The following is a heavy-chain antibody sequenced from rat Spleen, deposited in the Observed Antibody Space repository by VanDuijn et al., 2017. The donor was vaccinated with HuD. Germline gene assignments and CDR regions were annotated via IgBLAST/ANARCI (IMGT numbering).Heavy chain of an antibody. J-gene: IGHJ4*01. D-gene: IGHD1-4*01. V-gene: IGHV2-15*01. CDR2: MWSGGTT. Sequence: QVQLKESGPGLVQPSQTLSLTCTVSGFSLTSYSINWVRQSPGKGLEWIGAMWSGGTTDYNSALKPRLSISRDTSKSQVLLKMNSLQAEDTAMYFCTRSVPGYNPYVLDAWGQGASVTVSS. CDR1: GFSLTSYS. CDR3: TRSVPGYNPYVLDA.